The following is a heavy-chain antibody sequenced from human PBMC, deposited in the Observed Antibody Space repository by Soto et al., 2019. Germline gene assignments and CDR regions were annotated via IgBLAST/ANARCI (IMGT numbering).Heavy chain of an antibody. CDR2: IYYSGST. Sequence: SETLSLTCTVSGGSISSGGYYWSWIRQHPGKGLEWIGYIYYSGSTYYNPSLKSRVTISVDTSKNQFSLKLSSVTAADTAVYYCAREKLGDYYYYYYMDVWGKGTTVTVSS. D-gene: IGHD3-16*01. J-gene: IGHJ6*03. CDR3: AREKLGDYYYYYYMDV. CDR1: GGSISSGGYY. V-gene: IGHV4-31*03.